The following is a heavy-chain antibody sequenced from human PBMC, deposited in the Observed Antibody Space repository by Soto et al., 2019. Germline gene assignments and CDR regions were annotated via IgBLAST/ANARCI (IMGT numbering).Heavy chain of an antibody. Sequence: GASVKVSCKASGYTFTSFGISWVRQAPGQGLEWMGWISAYNGNTNYAQKLQGRVTMTTDTSTSTAYMELRSLRSNDTAVYYCARDYTSHEYGSGSYYNAWVWGQGTLVTVSS. CDR3: ARDYTSHEYGSGSYYNAWV. V-gene: IGHV1-18*01. D-gene: IGHD3-10*01. CDR1: GYTFTSFG. CDR2: ISAYNGNT. J-gene: IGHJ4*02.